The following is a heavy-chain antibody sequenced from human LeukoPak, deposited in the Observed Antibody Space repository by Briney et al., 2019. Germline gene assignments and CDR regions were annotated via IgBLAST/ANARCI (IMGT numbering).Heavy chain of an antibody. V-gene: IGHV3-33*01. CDR3: ARVGSGSYYLGDY. D-gene: IGHD1-26*01. CDR2: IWYDGSNK. Sequence: GSSLRLSCAASGFTFSSYGMHWVRQAPGKGLEWVAVIWYDGSNKYYADSVKGRFTISRDNSKNTLYLQMNSLRAEDTAVYYCARVGSGSYYLGDYWGQGTLVTVSS. J-gene: IGHJ4*02. CDR1: GFTFSSYG.